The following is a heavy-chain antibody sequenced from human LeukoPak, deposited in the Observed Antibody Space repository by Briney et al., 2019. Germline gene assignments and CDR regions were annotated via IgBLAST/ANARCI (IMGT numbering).Heavy chain of an antibody. J-gene: IGHJ5*02. CDR1: GDSISSSY. CDR3: ARVGEITMVRGVVDWFDP. CDR2: IYDSGRT. V-gene: IGHV4-4*07. Sequence: SETLSLTCTVSGVSGDSISSSYWSWLRQPAGKGLEWIGRIYDSGRTNYNPSLKSRVTMSVDTSKNQFSLKLTSVTAADTAVYYCARVGEITMVRGVVDWFDPWGQGTLVTVSS. D-gene: IGHD3-10*01.